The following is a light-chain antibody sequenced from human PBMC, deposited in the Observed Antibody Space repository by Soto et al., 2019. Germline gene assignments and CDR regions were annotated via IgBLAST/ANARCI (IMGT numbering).Light chain of an antibody. V-gene: IGLV2-23*02. CDR2: EVS. Sequence: VLTQPASVSESPGQSITISCTGTSSDVGSYNLVSCYQQHPGKAPKLMIYEVSKRPSGVSNRFSGSKSANTASLTISGLQADDEADYYCCSYGGRSTYVFGAGTKVTVL. CDR3: CSYGGRSTYV. J-gene: IGLJ1*01. CDR1: SSDVGSYNL.